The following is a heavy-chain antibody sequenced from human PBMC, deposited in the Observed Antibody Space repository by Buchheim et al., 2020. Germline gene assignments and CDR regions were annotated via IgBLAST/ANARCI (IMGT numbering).Heavy chain of an antibody. J-gene: IGHJ6*02. CDR2: ISGSGGST. V-gene: IGHV3-23*01. CDR1: GFTFSSYA. D-gene: IGHD6-13*01. CDR3: AKWVSIAAAGTVHMWYYYYGMDV. Sequence: EVQLLESGGGLVQPGGSLRLSCAASGFTFSSYAMSWVRQAPGKGLEWVSAISGSGGSTYYADSVKGRFTISRDNSKNTLYLQMNSLRAEDTAVYYCAKWVSIAAAGTVHMWYYYYGMDVWGQGTT.